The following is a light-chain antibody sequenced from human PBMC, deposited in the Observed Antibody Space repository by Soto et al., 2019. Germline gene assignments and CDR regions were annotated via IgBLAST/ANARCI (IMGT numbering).Light chain of an antibody. J-gene: IGLJ1*01. Sequence: QSALTQPPSASGSPGQSVTISCTGTSSDVGGYNYVSWYQQHPGKAPKLMIYEVNKRPSAVPDRFSGSRSGTSASLALTGLQAEDEADYYCQSYDNSLSAYVFGTGTKLTVL. CDR2: EVN. CDR1: SSDVGGYNY. CDR3: QSYDNSLSAYV. V-gene: IGLV2-8*01.